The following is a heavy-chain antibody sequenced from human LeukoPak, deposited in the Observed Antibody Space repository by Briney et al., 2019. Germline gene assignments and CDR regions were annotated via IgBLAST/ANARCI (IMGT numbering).Heavy chain of an antibody. CDR1: GYTFTSYA. D-gene: IGHD3-22*01. V-gene: IGHV1-3*01. CDR2: INAGNGNT. J-gene: IGHJ4*02. CDR3: AKGGSYYDSSGTTGGFDY. Sequence: GASVKVSCKASGYTFTSYAMHWVRQAPGQRLEWMGWINAGNGNTKYSQKFQGRVTITRDASASTAYMELSSLRSEDTAVYYCAKGGSYYDSSGTTGGFDYWGQGTLVTVSS.